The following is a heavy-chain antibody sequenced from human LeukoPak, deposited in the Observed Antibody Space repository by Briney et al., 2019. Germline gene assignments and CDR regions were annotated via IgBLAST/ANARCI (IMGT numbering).Heavy chain of an antibody. CDR1: GYRFANYW. V-gene: IGHV5-51*01. CDR3: ARHRGSRSSYVYYYGLDV. J-gene: IGHJ6*02. Sequence: GESLKISCKRSGYRFANYWIGWVRQMPGKGLEWMAIIYPSDSKTRYSPSFQGQVTISADKSTSTAYLQWSTLKASDTAIYYCARHRGSRSSYVYYYGLDVWGQGTTVTVSS. CDR2: IYPSDSKT. D-gene: IGHD3-10*01.